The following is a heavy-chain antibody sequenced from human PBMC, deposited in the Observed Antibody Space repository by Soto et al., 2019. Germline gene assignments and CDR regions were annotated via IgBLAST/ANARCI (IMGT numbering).Heavy chain of an antibody. CDR3: ARDITGATGDY. Sequence: QVQLVQSGPEVKEPGASVRVSCKASGYTFINYNIFWVRQAPGQELEWMGWISTSNGDTNYAQNFQGRVTMTTDTSTTTAYVELRSLRYDDTAVYYCARDITGATGDYWGQGTLVTVSS. CDR1: GYTFINYN. V-gene: IGHV1-18*01. CDR2: ISTSNGDT. D-gene: IGHD1-26*01. J-gene: IGHJ4*02.